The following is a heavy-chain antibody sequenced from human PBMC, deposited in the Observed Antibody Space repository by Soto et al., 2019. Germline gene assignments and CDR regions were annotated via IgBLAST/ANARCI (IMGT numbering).Heavy chain of an antibody. V-gene: IGHV1-69*02. Sequence: ASVKVSCKASGGTFSSNTIRWVRQAPRQGLEWMGRIIPILGIANYAQKFQGRVTITADKSTSTAYMELSSLRSEDTAVYYCARSSIQHGGDYYYYYMDVWGKGTTVTVSS. J-gene: IGHJ6*03. CDR1: GGTFSSNT. CDR2: IIPILGIA. D-gene: IGHD2-2*01. CDR3: ARSSIQHGGDYYYYYMDV.